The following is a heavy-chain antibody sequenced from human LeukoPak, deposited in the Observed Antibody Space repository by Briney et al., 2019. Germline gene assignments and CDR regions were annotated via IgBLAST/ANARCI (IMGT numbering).Heavy chain of an antibody. Sequence: SETLSLTCTVSGGSINNYYWSWIRQPPGKGLEWIGYIYYSGSTNYNPSPKRRVTISVDTSKNQFSLKLSSVTAADTAVYYCARAHYGSGSYYMAAHYYFDYWGQGTLVTVYS. V-gene: IGHV4-59*01. CDR2: IYYSGST. D-gene: IGHD3-10*01. CDR1: GGSINNYY. J-gene: IGHJ4*02. CDR3: ARAHYGSGSYYMAAHYYFDY.